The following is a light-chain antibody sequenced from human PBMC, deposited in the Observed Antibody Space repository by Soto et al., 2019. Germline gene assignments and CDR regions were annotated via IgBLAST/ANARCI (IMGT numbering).Light chain of an antibody. V-gene: IGLV2-14*01. CDR2: DVS. Sequence: QSALTQPASVSGSPGQSITISCTGTSSDVGGYNYVSWYQQHPGKAPKLMIYDVSNRPSGVSNRFSGSKSGNTASLTISGLQPEDEADCYCSSYTSSSTLGVFGGGTKLTVL. J-gene: IGLJ3*02. CDR1: SSDVGGYNY. CDR3: SSYTSSSTLGV.